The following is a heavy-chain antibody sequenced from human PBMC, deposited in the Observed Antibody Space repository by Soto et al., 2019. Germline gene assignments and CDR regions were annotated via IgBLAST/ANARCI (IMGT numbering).Heavy chain of an antibody. D-gene: IGHD3-3*01. CDR2: IYPGDSDT. Sequence: GESLKSSCKGSGYSFTSYWIGWVRQMPGKGLEWMGIIYPGDSDTSYCPSFQGQVTISADKSISTASLQWSGLQASDTAMYYCAIGGYDFWSGYPPQSFDYWGQGTLVTVSS. V-gene: IGHV5-51*01. CDR3: AIGGYDFWSGYPPQSFDY. J-gene: IGHJ4*02. CDR1: GYSFTSYW.